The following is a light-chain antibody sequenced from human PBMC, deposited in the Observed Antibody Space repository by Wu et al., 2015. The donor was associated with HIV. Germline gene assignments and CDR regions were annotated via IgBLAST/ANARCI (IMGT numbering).Light chain of an antibody. Sequence: EIEMTQSPATLSVSPGERATLSCRASQSLRTNLAWYQQRPGQAPRLLIYGASNRATGTARRFSGSGSGTDFSLTISRLEPEDFVVYFCQQYGNSPITFGQGTRLEI. CDR3: QQYGNSPIT. J-gene: IGKJ5*01. CDR2: GAS. V-gene: IGKV3D-15*01. CDR1: QSLRTN.